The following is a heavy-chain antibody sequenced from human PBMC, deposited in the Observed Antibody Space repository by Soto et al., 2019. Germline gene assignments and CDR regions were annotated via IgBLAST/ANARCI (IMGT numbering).Heavy chain of an antibody. CDR1: GYTFTSYV. D-gene: IGHD6-19*01. V-gene: IGHV1-18*01. J-gene: IGHJ4*02. CDR2: INTYAGNT. Sequence: QVQLVQSAAEMKKPWASGKDSCKASGYTFTSYVINWVRQAPGQGLEWMGYINTYAGNTYYAQKLQGRVTMTTDTSSTTAYMELRSLTSDDTAVYYCARIPVAGHGYYDSWGQGTLVTVSS. CDR3: ARIPVAGHGYYDS.